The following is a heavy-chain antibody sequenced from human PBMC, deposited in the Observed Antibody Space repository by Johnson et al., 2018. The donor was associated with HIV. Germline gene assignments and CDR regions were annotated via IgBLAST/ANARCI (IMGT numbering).Heavy chain of an antibody. Sequence: VQLVESGGGVVQPGRSLRLSCAASGFTFSSYGIHWVRQAPGKGLEWVSAISGSGGSTYYADSVKGRFTISRDNSKNTLYLQMNSLRAEDTAVYYCAKEQCCGSCLGDVFDIWGQGTMVTVSP. CDR2: ISGSGGST. CDR3: AKEQCCGSCLGDVFDI. J-gene: IGHJ3*02. V-gene: IGHV3-23*04. CDR1: GFTFSSYG. D-gene: IGHD2-15*01.